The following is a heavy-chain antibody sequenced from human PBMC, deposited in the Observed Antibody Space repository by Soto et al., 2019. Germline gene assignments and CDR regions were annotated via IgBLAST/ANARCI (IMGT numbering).Heavy chain of an antibody. Sequence: EVQLVESGGGLVKPGGSLRLSCAASGFTFSNAWMNWVRQAPGKGLEWVGRIKSKTDGGTTDYAAPVKGRFTISRDDSKNTLYLQMNSLKTEDTAVYYCTTDSWSVVVVAATSYFDYWGQGTLVTVSS. V-gene: IGHV3-15*07. CDR3: TTDSWSVVVVAATSYFDY. CDR1: GFTFSNAW. J-gene: IGHJ4*02. D-gene: IGHD2-15*01. CDR2: IKSKTDGGTT.